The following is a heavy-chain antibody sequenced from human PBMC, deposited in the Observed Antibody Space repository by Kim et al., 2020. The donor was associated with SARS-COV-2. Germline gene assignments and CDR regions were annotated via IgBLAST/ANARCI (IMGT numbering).Heavy chain of an antibody. J-gene: IGHJ4*02. V-gene: IGHV5-51*01. Sequence: RYSPAFHGQVTISADKSISTAYLQWSSLKASDTAMYYCARRQRDGIYFDYWGQGTLVTVSS. CDR3: ARRQRDGIYFDY.